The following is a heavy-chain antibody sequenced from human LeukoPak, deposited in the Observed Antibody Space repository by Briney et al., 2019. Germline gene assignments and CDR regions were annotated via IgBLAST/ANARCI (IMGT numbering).Heavy chain of an antibody. CDR3: ARAPYKGSGSYYPYYFDY. J-gene: IGHJ4*02. CDR2: ISSSSSYI. CDR1: GFTFSSYS. D-gene: IGHD3-10*01. Sequence: GGSLRLSCAASGFTFSSYSMNWVRQAPGKGLEWASSISSSSSYIYYADSVKGRFTISRDNAKNSLYLQMNSLRAEDTAVYYCARAPYKGSGSYYPYYFDYWGQGTLVTVSS. V-gene: IGHV3-21*01.